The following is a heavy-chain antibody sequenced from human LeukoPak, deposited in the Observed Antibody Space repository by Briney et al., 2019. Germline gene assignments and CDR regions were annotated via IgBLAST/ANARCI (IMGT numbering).Heavy chain of an antibody. D-gene: IGHD1-26*01. Sequence: PGGSLRLSCAASGFTFSNYWMHWVRQAPGTGLVWVSRINSDGSSTSYADSVKGRFTISRDNAKNTLYLQMNSLRAEDTAVYYCARVSSGSYFGYYYYYMDVWGKGTTVTVSS. V-gene: IGHV3-74*01. J-gene: IGHJ6*03. CDR1: GFTFSNYW. CDR3: ARVSSGSYFGYYYYYMDV. CDR2: INSDGSST.